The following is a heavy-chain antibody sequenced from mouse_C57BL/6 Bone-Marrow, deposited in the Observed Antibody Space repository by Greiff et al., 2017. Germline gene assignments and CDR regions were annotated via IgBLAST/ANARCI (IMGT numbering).Heavy chain of an antibody. J-gene: IGHJ2*01. V-gene: IGHV1-78*01. Sequence: QVKLMQSDAELVQPGASVKISCTVSGYTFTDHTIHGIKQRPEQGLEWIGYIYPRDGSTKYNEKLQGKATLIADKSSSTAHMQLISRTAEDAAVDFGTREGRYFDVWGQGTTLTVSS. CDR1: GYTFTDHT. CDR2: IYPRDGST. CDR3: TREGRYFDV.